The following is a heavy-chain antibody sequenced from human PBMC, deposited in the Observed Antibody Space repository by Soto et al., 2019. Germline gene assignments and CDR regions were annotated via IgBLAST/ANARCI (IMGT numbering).Heavy chain of an antibody. J-gene: IGHJ4*02. D-gene: IGHD4-17*01. CDR1: GGSVSSGDYY. CDR3: ARVEWGGDYVRDY. V-gene: IGHV4-30-4*01. CDR2: IYYSGST. Sequence: QVQLQESGPGLVKPSQTLSLTCTVSGGSVSSGDYYWSWIRQPPGKGLEWIGYIYYSGSTYYNPSPKSRVTISVDTSKNQFSLRLSSVTAADTAVYYCARVEWGGDYVRDYWGQGTLVTVSS.